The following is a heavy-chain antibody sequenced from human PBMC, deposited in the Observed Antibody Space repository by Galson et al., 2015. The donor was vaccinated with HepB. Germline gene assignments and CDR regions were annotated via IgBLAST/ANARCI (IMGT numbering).Heavy chain of an antibody. V-gene: IGHV3-23*01. Sequence: SLRLSCAASGFTFSIYAMSWVRQAPGKGLQWVSGISGSGSGGRTYYADSVKGRFTISRDNSKNRLYLQMNSLRADDTAVYYCANTVAVAGHNRGFDYWGQGTLVTVSS. CDR2: ISGSGSGGRT. CDR1: GFTFSIYA. J-gene: IGHJ4*02. D-gene: IGHD6-19*01. CDR3: ANTVAVAGHNRGFDY.